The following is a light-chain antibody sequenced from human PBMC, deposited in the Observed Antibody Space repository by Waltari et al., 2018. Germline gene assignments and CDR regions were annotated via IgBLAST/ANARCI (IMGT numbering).Light chain of an antibody. Sequence: QSALTQPASVSGSPGQSITISCTGTASDVGVYNLVSWYQQNTGKAPKLVIYEATNRPSGISNRFSGSKSGNTASLTISGLQDEDEATYHCCSYAGSSVWIFGGGTKLTVL. J-gene: IGLJ2*01. V-gene: IGLV2-23*01. CDR1: ASDVGVYNL. CDR2: EAT. CDR3: CSYAGSSVWI.